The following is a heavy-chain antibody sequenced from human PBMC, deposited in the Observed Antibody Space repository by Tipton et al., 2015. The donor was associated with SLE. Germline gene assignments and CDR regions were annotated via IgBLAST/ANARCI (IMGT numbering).Heavy chain of an antibody. V-gene: IGHV4-59*01. CDR3: ARDHLPGGYYYYMDV. J-gene: IGHJ6*03. D-gene: IGHD3-10*01. Sequence: LRLSCTVSGGSISSFYWSWIRQPPGKGLEWIGYIYYSGGTNYNPSLKSRVTISVDTSKNQFSLKLSSVTAADTAVYYCARDHLPGGYYYYMDVWGKGTTVTVSS. CDR1: GGSISSFY. CDR2: IYYSGGT.